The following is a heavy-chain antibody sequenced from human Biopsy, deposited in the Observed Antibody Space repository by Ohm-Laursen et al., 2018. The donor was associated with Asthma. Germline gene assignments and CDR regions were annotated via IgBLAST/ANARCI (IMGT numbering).Heavy chain of an antibody. Sequence: GSLRLSCAASGFDFSDCTMNWVRQAPGKGLEWVSSISSLSRYKYYSDSLRGRVTISRDNAKNSLYLQMNSLRDEDTAVYYCARFKRGYSYGYAGVFDYWGQGTLVTVSS. CDR2: ISSLSRYK. CDR3: ARFKRGYSYGYAGVFDY. CDR1: GFDFSDCT. D-gene: IGHD5-18*01. J-gene: IGHJ4*02. V-gene: IGHV3-21*01.